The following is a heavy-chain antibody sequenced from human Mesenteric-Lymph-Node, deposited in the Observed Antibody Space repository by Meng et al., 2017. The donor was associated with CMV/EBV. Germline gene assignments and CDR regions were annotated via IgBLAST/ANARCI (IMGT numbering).Heavy chain of an antibody. V-gene: IGHV3-11*06. D-gene: IGHD2-2*01. Sequence: GESLKISCAASGFTFSDYYMSWIRQAPGKGLEWVSSISSSSSYIYYADSVKGRFTISRDNAKNSLYLQMNSLRAEDTAVYYCARAGKYCSSTSCISAPAFDIWGQGTMVTVSS. CDR1: GFTFSDYY. J-gene: IGHJ3*02. CDR2: ISSSSSYI. CDR3: ARAGKYCSSTSCISAPAFDI.